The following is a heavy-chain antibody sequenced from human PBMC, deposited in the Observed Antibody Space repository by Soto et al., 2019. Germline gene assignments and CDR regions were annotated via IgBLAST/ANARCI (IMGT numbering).Heavy chain of an antibody. D-gene: IGHD6-13*01. V-gene: IGHV3-23*01. CDR3: AKDSGSSWSESGFDY. CDR2: ISGSGGST. CDR1: GFTFSSYA. Sequence: EVQLLESGGGLVQPGGSLRLSCAASGFTFSSYAMSWVRQAPGKGLEGVSAISGSGGSTYYAASVKGRFTISRDNSKNTLYLQMNSLRAEDTAVYYCAKDSGSSWSESGFDYWGQGTLVTVSS. J-gene: IGHJ4*02.